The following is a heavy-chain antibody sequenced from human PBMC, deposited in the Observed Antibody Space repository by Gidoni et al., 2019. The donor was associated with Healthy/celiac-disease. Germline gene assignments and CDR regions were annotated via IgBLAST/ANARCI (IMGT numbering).Heavy chain of an antibody. D-gene: IGHD6-13*01. CDR1: GDSFTSYW. CDR2: IYPSDSDT. J-gene: IGHJ3*02. V-gene: IGHV5-51*01. Sequence: EAQLVQSGAEEKKPGESLTISCKGSGDSFTSYWIGWVRQMPGKGLEWMGIIYPSDSDTSYSPSFQGQVTISADKSIRTAYLQWSSLKASDTAMYYCARHLGIDAFDIWGQGTMVTVSS. CDR3: ARHLGIDAFDI.